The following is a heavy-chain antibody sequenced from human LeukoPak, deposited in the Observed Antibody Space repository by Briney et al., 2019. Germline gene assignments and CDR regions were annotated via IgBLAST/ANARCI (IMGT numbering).Heavy chain of an antibody. D-gene: IGHD3-10*01. Sequence: GGSLRLSCAASGFTFSSYGMHWVRQAPGKGLEWVAFIRYDGSNKYYADSVKGRFTISRDNAKNSLYLQMNSLRAEDTAVYYCARIYYYGSGSYYNDNAFDIWGQGTMVTVSS. J-gene: IGHJ3*02. CDR3: ARIYYYGSGSYYNDNAFDI. V-gene: IGHV3-30*02. CDR2: IRYDGSNK. CDR1: GFTFSSYG.